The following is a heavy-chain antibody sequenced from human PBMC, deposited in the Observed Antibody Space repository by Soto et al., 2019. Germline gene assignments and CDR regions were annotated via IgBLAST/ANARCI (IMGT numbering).Heavy chain of an antibody. CDR2: INAYNGNT. J-gene: IGHJ4*02. Sequence: ASVKVSCKASGYTFTNFGISWVRQAPGQGLEWMGWINAYNGNTNYAQKLQGRVTMTRDTSTSTAYMELSRLRSDDTAVYYCARAETSYYYDSSGYWQAPLFDYWGQGTLVTVSS. D-gene: IGHD3-22*01. V-gene: IGHV1-18*01. CDR1: GYTFTNFG. CDR3: ARAETSYYYDSSGYWQAPLFDY.